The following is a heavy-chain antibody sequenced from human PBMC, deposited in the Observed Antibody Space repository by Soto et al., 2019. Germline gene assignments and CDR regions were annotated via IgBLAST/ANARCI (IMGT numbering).Heavy chain of an antibody. Sequence: SETLSLTCAVYGGSVNGYYLNWIRQPPGKGLEWIGEINHTGGTHYNPSLKSRVTMSVDTSKNQFSLRLSSVTAADTAIYYCATRITVFGLLIPPFDPWGQGTQVTVSS. V-gene: IGHV4-34*01. CDR1: GGSVNGYY. CDR3: ATRITVFGLLIPPFDP. J-gene: IGHJ5*02. CDR2: INHTGGT. D-gene: IGHD3-3*01.